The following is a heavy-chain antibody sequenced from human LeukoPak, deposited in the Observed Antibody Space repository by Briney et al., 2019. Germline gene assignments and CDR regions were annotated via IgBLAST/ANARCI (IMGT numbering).Heavy chain of an antibody. CDR2: IYYSGST. J-gene: IGHJ4*02. V-gene: IGHV4-59*01. D-gene: IGHD3-10*01. CDR3: ARGIWFEDYYFDY. Sequence: SETLSLTCTVSGGSLSSYYWSWIRQPPGKGLEWIGYIYYSGSTNYNPSLKSRVTISVDTSKNQFSLKLSSVTAADTAVYYCARGIWFEDYYFDYWGQGTLVTVSS. CDR1: GGSLSSYY.